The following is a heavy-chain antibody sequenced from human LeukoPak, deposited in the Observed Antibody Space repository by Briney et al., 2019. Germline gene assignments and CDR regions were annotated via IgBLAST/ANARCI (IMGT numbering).Heavy chain of an antibody. CDR2: IYHSGST. Sequence: KPSETLSLTCTVSGGSISSGGYYWSWIRQPPGKGLEWIGYIYHSGSTYYNPSLKSRVTISVDRSKNQFFLKLSSVTAADTAVYYCARASGYSSSWYGGGPDYWGQGTLVTVSS. CDR3: ARASGYSSSWYGGGPDY. CDR1: GGSISSGGYY. V-gene: IGHV4-30-2*01. J-gene: IGHJ4*02. D-gene: IGHD6-13*01.